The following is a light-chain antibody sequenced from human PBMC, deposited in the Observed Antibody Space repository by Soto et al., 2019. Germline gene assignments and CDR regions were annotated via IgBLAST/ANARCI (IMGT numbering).Light chain of an antibody. V-gene: IGKV3D-11*02. Sequence: EIVLTQSPATLSLSPGETATLSCRASQSVRTFLAWYQQKPGQTPRLLIYDASNRATGIPARFSGSGPGTDFTLTISSLEPEDFAVYYCQHRNNWHITFGQGTRLVIK. CDR3: QHRNNWHIT. CDR2: DAS. J-gene: IGKJ5*01. CDR1: QSVRTF.